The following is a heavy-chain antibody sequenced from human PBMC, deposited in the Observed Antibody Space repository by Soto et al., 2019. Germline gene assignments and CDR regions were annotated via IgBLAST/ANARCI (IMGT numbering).Heavy chain of an antibody. V-gene: IGHV3-7*03. CDR2: IKQDGSEK. Sequence: GGSLRLSCAASGFTFSSYWMSWVRQAPGKGLEWVANIKQDGSEKYYVDSVKGRFTISRDNAKNSLYLQMNSLRAEDTAVYYCARDRSSGDTDAFDIWGQGTMVTVSS. CDR3: ARDRSSGDTDAFDI. D-gene: IGHD7-27*01. CDR1: GFTFSSYW. J-gene: IGHJ3*02.